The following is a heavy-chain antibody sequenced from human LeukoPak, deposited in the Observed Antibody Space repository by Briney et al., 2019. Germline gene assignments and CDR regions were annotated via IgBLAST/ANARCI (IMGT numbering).Heavy chain of an antibody. D-gene: IGHD6-19*01. CDR3: ARALYSSGYFDY. J-gene: IGHJ4*02. CDR1: GFTFSNYA. Sequence: GGSLRLSCAASGFTFSNYAMTWVRQTPGKGLEWVSIIYSGGSTYYADSVKGRFTISRDNSKNTVYLQMNSLRAEDTAVYFCARALYSSGYFDYWGQGILVTVSS. V-gene: IGHV3-53*01. CDR2: IYSGGST.